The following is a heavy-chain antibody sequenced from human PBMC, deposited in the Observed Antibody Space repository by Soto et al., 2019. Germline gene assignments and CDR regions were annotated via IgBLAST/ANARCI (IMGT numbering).Heavy chain of an antibody. CDR3: ARQIYDSDTGPNFQYYFDS. D-gene: IGHD3-22*01. Sequence: GAALKISCKGSGYSFAGYWITWVRQKPGKGLEWMGRIDPSDSQTYYSPSFRGHVTISVTKSITTVFLQWSSLRASDTAMYYCARQIYDSDTGPNFQYYFDSWGQGTPVTVSS. CDR2: IDPSDSQT. V-gene: IGHV5-10-1*01. J-gene: IGHJ4*02. CDR1: GYSFAGYW.